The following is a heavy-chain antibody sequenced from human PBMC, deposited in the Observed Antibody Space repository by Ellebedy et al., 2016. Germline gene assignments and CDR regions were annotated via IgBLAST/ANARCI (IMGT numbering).Heavy chain of an antibody. CDR1: GYSISSGYY. D-gene: IGHD1-26*01. V-gene: IGHV4-38-2*02. Sequence: SETLSLXCTVSGYSISSGYYWGCIRQPPGKGLEWIGSIYHSGSTYYNPSLKSRVTISVDTSKNQFSLKLSSVTAADTAVYSCARGSGSYLGAFDIWGQGTMVTVSS. J-gene: IGHJ3*02. CDR3: ARGSGSYLGAFDI. CDR2: IYHSGST.